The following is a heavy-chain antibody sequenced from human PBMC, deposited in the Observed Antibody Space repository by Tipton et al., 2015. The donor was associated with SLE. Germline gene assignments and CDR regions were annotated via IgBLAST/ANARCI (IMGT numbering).Heavy chain of an antibody. D-gene: IGHD3-9*01. Sequence: TLSLTCTVSGGSISSSSYYWGWIRQPPGKGLEWIGSMYYSGSTYYNPSLKSRVTISVDRSKYQFSLKLSSVTAADTAVYYCARDLRDYEILTGYYPAGFDIWGQGTMVTVSS. CDR2: MYYSGST. CDR3: ARDLRDYEILTGYYPAGFDI. J-gene: IGHJ3*02. V-gene: IGHV4-39*07. CDR1: GGSISSSSYY.